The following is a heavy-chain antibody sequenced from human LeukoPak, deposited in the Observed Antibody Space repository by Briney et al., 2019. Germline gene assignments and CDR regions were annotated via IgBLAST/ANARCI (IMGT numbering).Heavy chain of an antibody. Sequence: GRSLRLSCAASGFTFSSYGMHWVRQAPGKGLEWAAIIWYDGSNKYYADSVKGRFTISRDNSKNTLYLQMNSLRAEDTAVYYCARVRVRGVMVYYYGMDVWGKGTTVTVSS. CDR2: IWYDGSNK. CDR1: GFTFSSYG. D-gene: IGHD3-10*01. CDR3: ARVRVRGVMVYYYGMDV. V-gene: IGHV3-33*01. J-gene: IGHJ6*04.